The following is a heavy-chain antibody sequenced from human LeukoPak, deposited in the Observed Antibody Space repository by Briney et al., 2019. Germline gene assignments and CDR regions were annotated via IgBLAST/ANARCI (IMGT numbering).Heavy chain of an antibody. D-gene: IGHD4-11*01. J-gene: IGHJ6*03. V-gene: IGHV4-34*01. CDR2: INHSGST. CDR1: GGSFSGYY. CDR3: ARGNSNYYYMDV. Sequence: SETLSLTCAVYGGSFSGYYWSWIRQPPGKGLEWIGEINHSGSTNYNPSLKSQVTISVDTSKNQFSLKLSPVTAADTAVYYCARGNSNYYYMDVWGKGTTVTVSS.